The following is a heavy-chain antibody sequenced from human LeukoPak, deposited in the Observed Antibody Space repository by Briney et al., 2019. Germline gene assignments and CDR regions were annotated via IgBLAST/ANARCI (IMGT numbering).Heavy chain of an antibody. Sequence: VASVKVSCKAPGYTFTGYYMHWVRQAPGQGLEWMGWINPNSGGTNYAQKFQGRVTMTRDTSISTAYMELSRLRSDDTAVYYCARDPYCSGGSCPLNWFDPWGQGTLVTVSS. V-gene: IGHV1-2*02. J-gene: IGHJ5*02. CDR2: INPNSGGT. CDR1: GYTFTGYY. D-gene: IGHD2-15*01. CDR3: ARDPYCSGGSCPLNWFDP.